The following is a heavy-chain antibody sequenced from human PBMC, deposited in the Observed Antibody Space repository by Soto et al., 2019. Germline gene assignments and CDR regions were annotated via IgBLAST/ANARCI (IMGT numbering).Heavy chain of an antibody. CDR3: ARGTNRYGDNFDY. CDR2: INHSGST. J-gene: IGHJ4*02. CDR1: GGSFSGYY. V-gene: IGHV4-34*01. D-gene: IGHD4-17*01. Sequence: SETLSLTCAVYGGSFSGYYWSWIRQPPGKGLEWIGEINHSGSTNYNPSLKSRVTISVDTSKNQFSLKLSSVTAADTAVYYCARGTNRYGDNFDYWGQGTLVTVSS.